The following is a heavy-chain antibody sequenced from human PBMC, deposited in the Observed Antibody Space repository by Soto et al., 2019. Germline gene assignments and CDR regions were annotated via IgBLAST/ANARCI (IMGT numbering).Heavy chain of an antibody. V-gene: IGHV3-49*03. CDR1: GFTFGDYA. Sequence: PGGSLRLSCTASGFTFGDYAMSWFRQAPGKGLEWVGFIRSKAYRGTTEYAASVKGRFTISRDDSKSIAYLQMNSLKTEDTAVYYCTRHNMVRGVIIPFDYWGQGTLVTVSS. D-gene: IGHD3-10*01. CDR2: IRSKAYRGTT. J-gene: IGHJ4*02. CDR3: TRHNMVRGVIIPFDY.